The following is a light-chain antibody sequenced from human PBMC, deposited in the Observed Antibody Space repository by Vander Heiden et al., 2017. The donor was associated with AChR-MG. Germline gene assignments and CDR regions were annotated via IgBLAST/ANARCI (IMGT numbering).Light chain of an antibody. CDR3: QQYDNWPRT. CDR2: GAS. Sequence: EIVMTQSPGTLSVSPGERATLSCRASQSVSSNLAWYQQKPGQAPRLLIYGASTRATGIPARFSGSGSGTEFTLIISSLQSEDFAVYYCQQYDNWPRTFGQGTKVEIK. J-gene: IGKJ1*01. V-gene: IGKV3-15*01. CDR1: QSVSSN.